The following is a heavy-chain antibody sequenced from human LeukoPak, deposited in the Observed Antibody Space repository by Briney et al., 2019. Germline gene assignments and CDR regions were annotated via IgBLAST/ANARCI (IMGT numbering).Heavy chain of an antibody. CDR3: ARVGYSSSWYGDY. Sequence: GGSLRLSCAASGFTFSTYSMTWVRQAPGKGLEWVSSIGSPSYIYYADSVKRRFTISRDDPKNSLYLQMNSLRAEDTAVYYCARVGYSSSWYGDYWGQGTLVTVSS. J-gene: IGHJ4*02. CDR1: GFTFSTYS. D-gene: IGHD6-13*01. V-gene: IGHV3-21*01. CDR2: IGSPSYI.